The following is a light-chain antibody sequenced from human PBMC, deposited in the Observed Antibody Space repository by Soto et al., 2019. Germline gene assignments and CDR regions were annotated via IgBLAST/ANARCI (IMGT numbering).Light chain of an antibody. CDR3: MQALQTPFT. Sequence: DIVMTQSPLSLPVTPGEPASIACRSSQSLLHSNGYNYLDWYLQKPGQSPQLLIYLGSNRASGVPDRISGSGSGTDFTLKISRVEAEDAGVYYCMQALQTPFTFGPGTKVDIK. J-gene: IGKJ3*01. V-gene: IGKV2-28*01. CDR1: QSLLHSNGYNY. CDR2: LGS.